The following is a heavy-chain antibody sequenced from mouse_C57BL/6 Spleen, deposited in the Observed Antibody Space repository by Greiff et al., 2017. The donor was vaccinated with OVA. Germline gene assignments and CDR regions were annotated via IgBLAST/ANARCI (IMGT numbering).Heavy chain of an antibody. CDR3: ASLITTVVADYFDY. D-gene: IGHD1-1*01. J-gene: IGHJ2*01. CDR1: GYTFTSYW. V-gene: IGHV1-59*01. CDR2: IDPSDSYT. Sequence: VQLQQPGAELVRPGTSVKLSCKASGYTFTSYWMHWVKQRPGQGLEWIGVIDPSDSYTNYNQKFKGKATLTVDTSSSTAYMQLSSLTSEDSAVYYCASLITTVVADYFDYWGQGTTLTVSS.